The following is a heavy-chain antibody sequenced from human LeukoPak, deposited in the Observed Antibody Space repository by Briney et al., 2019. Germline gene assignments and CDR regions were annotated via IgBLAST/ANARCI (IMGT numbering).Heavy chain of an antibody. J-gene: IGHJ4*02. CDR2: ISGSGGST. CDR3: AKDPAPPYDSSGDLLQYYFDY. CDR1: GFTFSSYA. D-gene: IGHD3-22*01. V-gene: IGHV3-23*01. Sequence: GGSLRLSCAASGFTFSSYAMSWVRQAPGKGLEWVSAISGSGGSTYYADSVKGRFTISRDNSKNTLYLQMNSLRAEDTAVYYCAKDPAPPYDSSGDLLQYYFDYWGQGTLVTVSS.